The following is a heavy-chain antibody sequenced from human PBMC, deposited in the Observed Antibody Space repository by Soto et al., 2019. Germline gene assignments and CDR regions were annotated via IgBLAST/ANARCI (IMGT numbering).Heavy chain of an antibody. CDR1: GFTFSSYG. CDR3: ARAGYSYSGDYFDY. Sequence: QVQLVESGGGVVQPGRSLRLSCAASGFTFSSYGMHWVRQAPGKGLEWVAVISYDGSDKYYADSVKGRFTISRDNSKNTLYLQMNSLRAEDTAVYYCARAGYSYSGDYFDYWGQGTLVTVSS. J-gene: IGHJ4*02. V-gene: IGHV3-30*03. CDR2: ISYDGSDK. D-gene: IGHD5-18*01.